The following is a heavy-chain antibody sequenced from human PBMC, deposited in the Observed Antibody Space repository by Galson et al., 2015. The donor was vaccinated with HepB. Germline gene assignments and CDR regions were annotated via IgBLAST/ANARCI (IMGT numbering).Heavy chain of an antibody. CDR1: GFTFSSYA. CDR3: ATRSGASGWYSYFQH. CDR2: MSDNGDNT. J-gene: IGHJ1*01. Sequence: SLRLSCAASGFTFSSYAIMWVRQAPGKGLEWVSGMSDNGDNTFYADSVKGWFTISRGISKNTVYLQMNSLRVEDTAVYYCATRSGASGWYSYFQHWGQGTLVTVSS. V-gene: IGHV3-23*01. D-gene: IGHD6-19*01.